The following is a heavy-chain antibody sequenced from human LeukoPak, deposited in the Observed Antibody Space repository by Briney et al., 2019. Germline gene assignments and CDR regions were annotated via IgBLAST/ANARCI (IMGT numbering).Heavy chain of an antibody. CDR2: INWNGGST. D-gene: IGHD5-24*01. J-gene: IGHJ6*03. CDR3: ARAKRDGYFHYYYMDV. CDR1: GFTFSSYW. Sequence: GGSLRLSCAASGFTFSSYWMSWVRQAPGKGLEWVSGINWNGGSTGYADSVKGRFTISRNNAKNSLYLQMNSLRAEDTALYYCARAKRDGYFHYYYMDVWGKGTTVTVSS. V-gene: IGHV3-20*04.